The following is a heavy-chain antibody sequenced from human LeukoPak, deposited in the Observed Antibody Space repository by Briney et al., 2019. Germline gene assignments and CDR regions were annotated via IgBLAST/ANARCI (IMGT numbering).Heavy chain of an antibody. D-gene: IGHD6-6*01. CDR1: GGSISSYY. CDR2: IYYSGST. Sequence: PSETLSLTCTVSGGSISSYYWSWIRQPPGKGLEWIGYIYYSGSTNYNPSLKSRVTISVDTSKNQFSLKLSSVTAADTAVYYCARGISSSSDYYYYYYMDVWGKGTTVTVSS. J-gene: IGHJ6*03. CDR3: ARGISSSSDYYYYYYMDV. V-gene: IGHV4-59*01.